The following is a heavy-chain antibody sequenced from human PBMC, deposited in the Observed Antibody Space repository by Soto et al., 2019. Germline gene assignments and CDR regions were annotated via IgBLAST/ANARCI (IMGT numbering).Heavy chain of an antibody. CDR3: AKDRGYDVLRFLEWLLHDAFDI. D-gene: IGHD3-3*01. CDR2: ISYDGSNK. Sequence: GGSLRLSCAASGFTFSSYGMHWVRQAPGKGLERVAVISYDGSNKYYADSVKGRFTISRDNSKNTLYLQMNSLRAEDTAVYYCAKDRGYDVLRFLEWLLHDAFDIWGQGTMVTVSS. V-gene: IGHV3-30*18. J-gene: IGHJ3*02. CDR1: GFTFSSYG.